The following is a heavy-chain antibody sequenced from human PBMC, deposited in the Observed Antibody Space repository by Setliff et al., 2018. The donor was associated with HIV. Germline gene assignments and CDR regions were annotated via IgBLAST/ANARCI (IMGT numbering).Heavy chain of an antibody. CDR2: INWNGGTT. Sequence: GGSLRLSCAASGFTFSNAWMSWVRQAPGKGLEWVSGINWNGGTTGYADSVKGRFTISRDNAKNSLYLQMNSLRAEDTALYYCARLPAWTPGIAADVTDYWGQGTLVTVSS. CDR1: GFTFSNAW. J-gene: IGHJ4*02. V-gene: IGHV3-20*04. D-gene: IGHD6-13*01. CDR3: ARLPAWTPGIAADVTDY.